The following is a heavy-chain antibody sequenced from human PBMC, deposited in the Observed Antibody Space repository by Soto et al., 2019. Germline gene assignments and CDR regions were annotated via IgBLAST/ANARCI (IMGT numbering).Heavy chain of an antibody. Sequence: ASVKVSCKASGGTFSSYAISWVRQASGQGLEWMGGIIPIFGTANYAQKFQGRVTITADESTSTAYMELSSLRSEDTAVYYCARGGCSSTSCWDIWGQGTLVTVSS. CDR1: GGTFSSYA. J-gene: IGHJ4*02. CDR3: ARGGCSSTSCWDI. D-gene: IGHD2-2*01. CDR2: IIPIFGTA. V-gene: IGHV1-69*13.